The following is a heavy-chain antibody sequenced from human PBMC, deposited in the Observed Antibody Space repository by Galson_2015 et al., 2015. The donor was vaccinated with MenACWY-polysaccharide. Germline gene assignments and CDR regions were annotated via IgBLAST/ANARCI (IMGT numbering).Heavy chain of an antibody. J-gene: IGHJ4*02. CDR3: ASAGSGCTSTSCYRPFDY. V-gene: IGHV3-53*01. CDR2: ICSGGDT. Sequence: SLRLSCAASGLTVSGNYMSWVRQAPGKGLEWVSVICSGGDTYYADSVKGRFTISRDTSKNTLYLQMNSLRAEDTAVYYCASAGSGCTSTSCYRPFDYWGQGTLVTVSS. CDR1: GLTVSGNY. D-gene: IGHD2-2*01.